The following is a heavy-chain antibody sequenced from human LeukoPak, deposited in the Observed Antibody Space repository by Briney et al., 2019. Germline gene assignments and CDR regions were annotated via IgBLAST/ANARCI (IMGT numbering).Heavy chain of an antibody. J-gene: IGHJ3*02. CDR1: GGSISSSSYY. D-gene: IGHD3-9*01. CDR3: ARAVVWFSYYDILTGPSKDGHDAFDI. CDR2: IYYSGST. V-gene: IGHV4-39*07. Sequence: SETLSLTCTVSGGSISSSSYYWGWIRQPPGKGLEWIGSIYYSGSTYYNPSLKSRVTISVDTSKNQFSLKLSSVTAADTAVYYCARAVVWFSYYDILTGPSKDGHDAFDIWGQGTMVTVSS.